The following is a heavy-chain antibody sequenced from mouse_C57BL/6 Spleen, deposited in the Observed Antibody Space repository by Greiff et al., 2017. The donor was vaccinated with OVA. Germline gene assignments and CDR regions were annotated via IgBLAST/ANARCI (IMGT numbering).Heavy chain of an antibody. CDR3: TRDPYYYGSDYYAMDY. Sequence: EVKLVESGAGLVKPGGSLKLSCAASGFTFSSYAMSWVRQTPEKRLEWVAYISSGGDYIYYADTVKGRFTISRDNARNTLYLQMSSLKSEDTAMYYCTRDPYYYGSDYYAMDYWGQGTSVTVSS. D-gene: IGHD1-1*01. V-gene: IGHV5-9-1*02. CDR2: ISSGGDYI. J-gene: IGHJ4*01. CDR1: GFTFSSYA.